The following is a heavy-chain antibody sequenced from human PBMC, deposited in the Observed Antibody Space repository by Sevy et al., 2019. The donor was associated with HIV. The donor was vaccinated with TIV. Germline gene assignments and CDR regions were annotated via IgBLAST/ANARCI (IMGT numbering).Heavy chain of an antibody. CDR2: INPSGGGT. J-gene: IGHJ4*02. CDR3: AVSQFCGGDCYYFDQ. V-gene: IGHV1-46*01. D-gene: IGHD2-21*02. CDR1: TYSSTIYY. Sequence: ASVKVSCRTSTYSSTIYYMQWVRQAPGQGLEWMGLINPSGGGTSYTQKFQDRVTMTWEKSTVTVYMDLSSLRSEDTAVYYCAVSQFCGGDCYYFDQWGQGTLVTVSS.